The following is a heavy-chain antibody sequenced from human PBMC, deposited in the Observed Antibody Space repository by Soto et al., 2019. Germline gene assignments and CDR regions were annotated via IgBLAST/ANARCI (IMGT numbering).Heavy chain of an antibody. CDR2: ISAYNGNT. CDR1: GYTFTIYG. Sequence: ASVKVSCKASGYTFTIYGISWVRQAPGQGLEWMGWISAYNGNTNYAQKLQGRVTMTTDTSTSTAYMELRSLRSDDTAVYYCARAGYCSGGSCYGDNWFDPWGQGTLVTVSS. J-gene: IGHJ5*02. D-gene: IGHD2-15*01. V-gene: IGHV1-18*01. CDR3: ARAGYCSGGSCYGDNWFDP.